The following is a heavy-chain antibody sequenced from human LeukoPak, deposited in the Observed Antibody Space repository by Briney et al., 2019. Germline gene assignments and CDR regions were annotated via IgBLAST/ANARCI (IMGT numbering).Heavy chain of an antibody. CDR3: AKGYYDYVWGSYYFDY. V-gene: IGHV3-23*01. CDR1: GFTFSRYA. CDR2: ISGSGGST. J-gene: IGHJ4*02. Sequence: GGSLRLSCAASGFTFSRYAMSWVRQAPGKGLEWVSAISGSGGSTYYADSVKGRFTISRDNSRDTLYLQMNSLRAGDTAVYYCAKGYYDYVWGSYYFDYWGQGTLVTVSS. D-gene: IGHD3-16*01.